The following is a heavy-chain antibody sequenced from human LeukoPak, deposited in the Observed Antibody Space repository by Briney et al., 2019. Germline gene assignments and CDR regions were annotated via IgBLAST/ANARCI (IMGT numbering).Heavy chain of an antibody. D-gene: IGHD6-13*01. Sequence: GGSLRLSCAVSGFTFSDYWMNWVRQAPGKGLEWVASINQNGGEKSYVDSVKGRFTISRDNPKNSLYLQMSSLRAENTAVYYCARDGTAAGLYFDLWGQGTLVTVSS. CDR3: ARDGTAAGLYFDL. J-gene: IGHJ4*01. CDR2: INQNGGEK. CDR1: GFTFSDYW. V-gene: IGHV3-7*01.